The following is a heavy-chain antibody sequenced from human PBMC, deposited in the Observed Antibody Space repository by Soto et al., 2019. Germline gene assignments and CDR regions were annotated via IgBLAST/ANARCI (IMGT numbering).Heavy chain of an antibody. CDR2: INSDGGST. J-gene: IGHJ4*02. V-gene: IGHV3-74*02. D-gene: IGHD3-22*01. Sequence: EVQLLDSGGGLVQPGGSLRLTCAASGFAFSSYWMHWVRQAPGKGLVWVSRINSDGGSTIYADSVKGRFTISRDNAKNMVYLQMNSLRAEDTAVYYCARVEYHYDSSGYYSYYFDYWGQGTLVTVSS. CDR1: GFAFSSYW. CDR3: ARVEYHYDSSGYYSYYFDY.